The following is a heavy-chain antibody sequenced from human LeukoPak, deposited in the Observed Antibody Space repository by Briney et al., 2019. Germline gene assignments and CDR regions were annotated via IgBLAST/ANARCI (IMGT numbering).Heavy chain of an antibody. CDR3: ARLGMVGWLHRPFDY. CDR1: GYSISSGYY. J-gene: IGHJ4*02. CDR2: IYHSGST. V-gene: IGHV4-38-2*01. D-gene: IGHD5-24*01. Sequence: SETLSLTCAVSGYSISSGYYWDWIRQPPGKGLEWIGSIYHSGSTYYNPSLKSRVTISVDTSKNQFSLKQSSVTAADTAVYYCARLGMVGWLHRPFDYWGQGTLVTVSS.